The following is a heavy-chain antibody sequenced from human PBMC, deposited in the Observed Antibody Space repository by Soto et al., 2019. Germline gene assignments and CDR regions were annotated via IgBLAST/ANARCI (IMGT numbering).Heavy chain of an antibody. Sequence: GGSLRLSCAASGFTFSAYAMAWVRQAPGKGLESVSGIYGNGAGIQYADSVRGRFTISRDNSKNTLYLQMNSLRPEDTAVYYCGSVFEYWGHGTLVTVSS. CDR3: GSVFEY. CDR1: GFTFSAYA. CDR2: IYGNGAGI. J-gene: IGHJ4*01. V-gene: IGHV3-23*01.